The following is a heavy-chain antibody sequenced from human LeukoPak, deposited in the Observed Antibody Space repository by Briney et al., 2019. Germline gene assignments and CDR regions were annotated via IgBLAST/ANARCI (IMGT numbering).Heavy chain of an antibody. CDR2: IYYTGST. CDR3: ARIHADGSGYKIDY. D-gene: IGHD3-22*01. V-gene: IGHV4-39*01. Sequence: SETLSLTCTISGGSISSISYYWGWIRQPPGKGLEWIGSIYYTGSTYYNPSLKSRVTVSVDTSKNQFSLKLSSVTAADTAVYYCARIHADGSGYKIDYWGQGTLVTVSS. CDR1: GGSISSISYY. J-gene: IGHJ4*02.